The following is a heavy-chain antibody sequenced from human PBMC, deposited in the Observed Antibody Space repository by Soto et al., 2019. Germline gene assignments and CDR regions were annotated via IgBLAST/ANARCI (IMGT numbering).Heavy chain of an antibody. CDR2: IYWNDDK. J-gene: IGHJ4*02. CDR3: AHRRPITEYGSSHFDY. V-gene: IGHV2-5*01. Sequence: SGPTLVNPTQTLTLTCTFSGFSLSTSGVGVGWIRQPPGKALEWLALIYWNDDKRYSPSLKSRLTITKDTSKNQVVLTMTNMDPVDTATYYCAHRRPITEYGSSHFDYWGQGTLVTVSS. CDR1: GFSLSTSGVG. D-gene: IGHD6-6*01.